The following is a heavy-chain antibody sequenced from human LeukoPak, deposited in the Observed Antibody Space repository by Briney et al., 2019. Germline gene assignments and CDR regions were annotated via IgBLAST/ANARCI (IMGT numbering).Heavy chain of an antibody. V-gene: IGHV4-61*08. J-gene: IGHJ6*02. D-gene: IGHD3-10*01. CDR2: IYYRGST. Sequence: SETLSLTCTVSGGSISSGDYYWSWIRQPPGKGLEWIGYIYYRGSTNYNPSLKSRVTISVDTSKKQFSLKLSSVTAADTAVYYCARRVTLVRGVYYKGMDVWGQGTTVTVSS. CDR1: GGSISSGDYY. CDR3: ARRVTLVRGVYYKGMDV.